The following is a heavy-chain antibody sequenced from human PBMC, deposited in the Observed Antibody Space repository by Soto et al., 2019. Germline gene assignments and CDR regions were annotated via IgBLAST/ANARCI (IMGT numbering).Heavy chain of an antibody. J-gene: IGHJ6*02. Sequence: GGSLGLACAASGFNFNSYTSNGVRQAPGKRLEWLSSISSSGYIFATDSVRGRFTISRDNAKNSVYLQINSLRAEDTAVYFCARDCSGGSCYPGMDVWGQGTTVTVSS. CDR2: ISSSGYI. D-gene: IGHD2-15*01. V-gene: IGHV3-21*01. CDR3: ARDCSGGSCYPGMDV. CDR1: GFNFNSYT.